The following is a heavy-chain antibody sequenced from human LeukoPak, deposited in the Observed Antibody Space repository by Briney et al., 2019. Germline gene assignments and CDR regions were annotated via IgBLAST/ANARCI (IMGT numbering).Heavy chain of an antibody. J-gene: IGHJ4*02. CDR2: INHSGST. D-gene: IGHD3-22*01. Sequence: SETLSLTCAVYGGSFSGYYWSWVRQPPGKGLEWIGEINHSGSTNYNPSLKSRVTISVDTSKNQFSLKLSSGTAADTAVHYCARGLGSRFYYDSSGYYQYWGQGTLVTVSS. CDR3: ARGLGSRFYYDSSGYYQY. CDR1: GGSFSGYY. V-gene: IGHV4-34*01.